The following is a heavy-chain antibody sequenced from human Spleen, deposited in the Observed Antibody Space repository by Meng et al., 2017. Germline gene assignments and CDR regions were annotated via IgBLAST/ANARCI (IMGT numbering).Heavy chain of an antibody. J-gene: IGHJ4*02. CDR3: ARDEDISAAGKLFGDY. V-gene: IGHV1-2*06. D-gene: IGHD6-13*01. Sequence: QGPLVQSGAEVKKPGASVKVSCQPSGYNFPDYWLHWVRRAPGQGLEWMGRIDPKSGDTHYAQRFQGRVTMTGDTSISTAYMELSGLRSDDTAMYYCARDEDISAAGKLFGDYWGQGTLVTVSS. CDR1: GYNFPDYW. CDR2: IDPKSGDT.